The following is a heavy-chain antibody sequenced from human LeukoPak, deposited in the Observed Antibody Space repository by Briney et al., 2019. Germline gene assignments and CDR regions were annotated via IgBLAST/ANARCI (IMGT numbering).Heavy chain of an antibody. CDR1: GFTFSTYT. V-gene: IGHV3-48*02. CDR2: ISCRSSAV. CDR3: ARERHCGGTVDY. J-gene: IGHJ4*02. D-gene: IGHD4-23*01. Sequence: PGGSLRLPCAASGFTFSTYTMTWVRQAPGKGLEWVSCISCRSSAVHYADVVKGRFTTSRDNAKNSLYLQMNSLRDEDTAVYYCARERHCGGTVDYWGQGTLVTVSS.